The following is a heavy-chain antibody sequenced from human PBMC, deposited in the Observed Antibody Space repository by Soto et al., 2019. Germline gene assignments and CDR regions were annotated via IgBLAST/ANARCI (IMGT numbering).Heavy chain of an antibody. CDR2: INHSGST. J-gene: IGHJ6*03. CDR3: ARGNIVGVPAAEAYYYYMDF. Sequence: PSETLSLTCAVYGESFSGYSWSWIRQPPGKGLEWIGEINHSGSTNYNPSLKSRVTISVDTSKNQFSLRLSSVTAADTAVYYCARGNIVGVPAAEAYYYYMDFWGTGNSVTVSS. D-gene: IGHD2-2*01. V-gene: IGHV4-34*01. CDR1: GESFSGYS.